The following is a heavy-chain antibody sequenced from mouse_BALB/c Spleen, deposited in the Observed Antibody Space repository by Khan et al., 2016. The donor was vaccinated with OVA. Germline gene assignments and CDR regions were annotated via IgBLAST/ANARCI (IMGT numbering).Heavy chain of an antibody. V-gene: IGHV1S136*01. Sequence: IQLVQSGPELVKPGASVKMSCKASGYTFTSYVMHWVRQKPGQGLEWIGYIYPYNDDTKYNEKFKGKATLTSDKSSSTAFMDLSSLTSEDSAVYYGTRQLRVQGCPYWGQGTLVTVSA. CDR3: TRQLRVQGCPY. CDR1: GYTFTSYV. J-gene: IGHJ3*01. CDR2: IYPYNDDT. D-gene: IGHD1-2*01.